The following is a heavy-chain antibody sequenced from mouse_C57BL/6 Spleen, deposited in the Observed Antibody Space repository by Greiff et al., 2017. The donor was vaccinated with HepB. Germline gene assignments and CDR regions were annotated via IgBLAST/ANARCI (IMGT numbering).Heavy chain of an antibody. Sequence: QVQLQQSGAELVRPGTSVKLSCKASGYTFTSYWMHWVKQRPGQGLEWIGVIDPSDSYTNYNQKFKGKATLTVDTSSSTAYMQLSSLTSEDSAVYYCARTPHDAYFDYWGQGTTLTVSS. J-gene: IGHJ2*01. CDR3: ARTPHDAYFDY. CDR2: IDPSDSYT. CDR1: GYTFTSYW. D-gene: IGHD2-12*01. V-gene: IGHV1-59*01.